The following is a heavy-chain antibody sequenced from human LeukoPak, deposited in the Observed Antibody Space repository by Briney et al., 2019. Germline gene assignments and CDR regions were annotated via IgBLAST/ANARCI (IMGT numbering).Heavy chain of an antibody. CDR2: ILYSGST. V-gene: IGHV4-39*01. CDR1: GASISNNRYY. D-gene: IGHD2-8*02. J-gene: IGHJ4*02. Sequence: PSETLSLTCTVPGASISNNRYYWGWIRQPPGKGLEWIGSILYSGSTYYNPSLKSRVTISVDTSKNQISLNLRSVTAADTAVYYCARLSWSSDDYWGQGTLVTVSS. CDR3: ARLSWSSDDY.